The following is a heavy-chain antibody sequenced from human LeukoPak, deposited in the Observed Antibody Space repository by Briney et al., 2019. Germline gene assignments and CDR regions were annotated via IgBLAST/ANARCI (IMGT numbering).Heavy chain of an antibody. CDR3: ARLSTDSGSFAFDV. CDR2: IYHSGST. Sequence: SETLSLTCAVSGGSISSSNWWSWVRQPPGKGLEWIGEIYHSGSTNYNPSLKSRVTISVDTSKNQFSLKLSSVTAADTAVYYCARLSTDSGSFAFDVWGQGTMVIVSS. J-gene: IGHJ3*01. D-gene: IGHD3-10*01. CDR1: GGSISSSNW. V-gene: IGHV4-4*02.